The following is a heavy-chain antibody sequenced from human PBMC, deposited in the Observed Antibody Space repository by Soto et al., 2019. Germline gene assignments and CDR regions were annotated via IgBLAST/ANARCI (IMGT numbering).Heavy chain of an antibody. CDR3: ARGMYYYGSGSYSPTHYYYYGMDV. CDR1: GYTFTSYA. V-gene: IGHV1-3*01. CDR2: INAGNGNT. Sequence: GASVKVSCKASGYTFTSYAMHWVRQAPGQRLEWMGWINAGNGNTKYSQKFQGRVTITRDTSASTAYMELSSLRSEDTALYYCARGMYYYGSGSYSPTHYYYYGMDVWGQGTTVTVS. D-gene: IGHD3-10*01. J-gene: IGHJ6*02.